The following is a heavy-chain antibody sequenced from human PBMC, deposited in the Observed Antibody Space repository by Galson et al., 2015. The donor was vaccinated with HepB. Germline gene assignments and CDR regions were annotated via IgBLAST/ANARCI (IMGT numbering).Heavy chain of an antibody. Sequence: SLRLSCAASGFTFNSYAMSWVRQAPGEGLEWVSAFSGIGGGTYYADSVTGRFTISRDNSKNTLYPQMNSLRAEDTAVYYCAKDVTSSSVWYFDLWGRGTLVTVSS. D-gene: IGHD6-6*01. J-gene: IGHJ2*01. CDR3: AKDVTSSSVWYFDL. CDR2: FSGIGGGT. V-gene: IGHV3-23*01. CDR1: GFTFNSYA.